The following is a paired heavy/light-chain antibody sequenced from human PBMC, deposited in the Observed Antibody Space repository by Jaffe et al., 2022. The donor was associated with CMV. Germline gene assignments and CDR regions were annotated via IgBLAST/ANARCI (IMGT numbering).Light chain of an antibody. CDR2: DVS. Sequence: QSALTQPASVSGSPGQSITISCTGTSSDVGGYNYVSWYQQHPGKAPKLMIYDVSNRPSGLSNRFSGSKFGNTASLTISGLQAEDEADYYCSSYTSNITRYVFGTGTKVTVL. J-gene: IGLJ1*01. V-gene: IGLV2-14*03. CDR1: SSDVGGYNY. CDR3: SSYTSNITRYV.
Heavy chain of an antibody. CDR1: GGSISSSSYY. CDR2: IYYSGNT. Sequence: QLQLQESGPGLVQPSETLSLTCTVSGGSISSSSYYWGWIRQSPGKGLEWIGSIYYSGNTYYNPSLTSRVTISVDTSKNQFSLKLSSVTAADTAVYYCARVSKTIAVAGYWFDPWGQGTLVIVPS. V-gene: IGHV4-39*01. CDR3: ARVSKTIAVAGYWFDP. J-gene: IGHJ5*02. D-gene: IGHD6-19*01.